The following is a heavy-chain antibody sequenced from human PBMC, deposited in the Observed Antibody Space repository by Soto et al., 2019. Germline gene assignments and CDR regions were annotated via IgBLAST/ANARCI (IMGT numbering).Heavy chain of an antibody. V-gene: IGHV1-69*12. Sequence: QVQLVQSGAGVKKPGSSVKVACKVSGDTFSNYAINWVRQAPGQGLEWMGAIVPIFSTTNYAQKLQGRVTITADESTITAYMELSSLSSDDTAIYYGAREAAAAGTCREDAFDIWGQATMVTVSA. J-gene: IGHJ3*02. CDR2: IVPIFSTT. CDR1: GDTFSNYA. D-gene: IGHD6-13*01. CDR3: AREAAAAGTCREDAFDI.